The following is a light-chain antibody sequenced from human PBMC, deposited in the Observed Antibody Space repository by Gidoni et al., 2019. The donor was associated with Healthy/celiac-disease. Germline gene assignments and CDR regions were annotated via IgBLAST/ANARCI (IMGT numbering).Light chain of an antibody. CDR2: GAS. CDR3: QQYNNWPPLT. Sequence: EIVMTQSPATLSVSPGERATLSCRASQSVSSNLAWYQQKPGQAPRLLLYGASTRATGIPARFRGSGSVTEFTLTISILQSEHFAVYYCQQYNNWPPLTFGGGTKVEIK. J-gene: IGKJ4*01. V-gene: IGKV3-15*01. CDR1: QSVSSN.